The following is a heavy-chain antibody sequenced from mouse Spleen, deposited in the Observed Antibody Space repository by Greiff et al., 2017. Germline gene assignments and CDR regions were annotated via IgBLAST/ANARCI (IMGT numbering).Heavy chain of an antibody. V-gene: IGHV1-55*01. Sequence: QVQLKPSGAELVKPGASVKMSCKASGYTFTSYWITWVKQRPGQGLEWIGDLYPGSGSTNYNEKFKSKATLTVDTSSSTAYMQLSSRTSEDSAVYYCARDYYVSSNWGQGTSVTVSS. J-gene: IGHJ4*01. CDR3: ARDYYVSSN. CDR2: LYPGSGST. CDR1: GYTFTSYW. D-gene: IGHD1-1*01.